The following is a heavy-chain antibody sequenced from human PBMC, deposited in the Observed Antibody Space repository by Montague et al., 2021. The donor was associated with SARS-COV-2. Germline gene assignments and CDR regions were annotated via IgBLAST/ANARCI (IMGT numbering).Heavy chain of an antibody. CDR2: IYWXXXS. CDR1: GFSLSTTGVG. D-gene: IGHD7-27*01. J-gene: IGHJ4*02. CDR3: ARNWAYFDY. V-gene: IGHV2-5*02. Sequence: PALVKPTQTLTLTCTFSGFSLSTTGVGVGWIRQPPGKALEWLALIYWXXXSRSSPSLESRLTITKDTSKNQVVLTMTNMDPVDTATYFCARNWAYFDYWGQGALVTVSS.